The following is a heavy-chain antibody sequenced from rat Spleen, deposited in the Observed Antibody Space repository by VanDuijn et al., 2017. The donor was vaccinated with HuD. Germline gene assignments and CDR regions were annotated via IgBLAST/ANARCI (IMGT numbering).Heavy chain of an antibody. D-gene: IGHD1-11*01. V-gene: IGHV5-7*01. J-gene: IGHJ2*01. CDR3: ARNYGGYPYYFDY. CDR1: GFSFSDYA. Sequence: EVQLAETGGGLVQPGRSLKLSCAASGFSFSDYAVAWVRQTPKKGLEWVASISPTGGSTYYRDSVKGRFTISRDNAKSTLYLQMDSLRSEDTATYYCARNYGGYPYYFDYWGQGVMVTVSS. CDR2: ISPTGGST.